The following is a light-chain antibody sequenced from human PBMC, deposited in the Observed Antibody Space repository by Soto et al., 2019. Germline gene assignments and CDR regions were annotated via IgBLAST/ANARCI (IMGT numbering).Light chain of an antibody. J-gene: IGKJ4*01. Sequence: IVLTQSPGTLSLSPGERATLSCRASQSVGRRYLAWYQQKPGQAPMLVIYDTSERASDITDRFSGSGSGTDFTLTISRLVHEDFAVYYGQYHGTFGGGTKVEIK. V-gene: IGKV3-20*01. CDR2: DTS. CDR3: QYHGT. CDR1: QSVGRRY.